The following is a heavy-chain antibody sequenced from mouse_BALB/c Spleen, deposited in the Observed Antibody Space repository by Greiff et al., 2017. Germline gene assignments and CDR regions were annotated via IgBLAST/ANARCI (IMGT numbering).Heavy chain of an antibody. CDR3: ANDGYYDDY. D-gene: IGHD2-3*01. Sequence: QVQLKESGPELVRPGVSVKISCKGSSYTFTDYAMHWVKQSHAKSLEWIGVISTYYGNTNYNQKFKGKATMTVDKSSSTAYMELARLTSEDSAVYYCANDGYYDDYWGQGTTLTVSS. CDR2: ISTYYGNT. J-gene: IGHJ2*01. CDR1: SYTFTDYA. V-gene: IGHV1-67*01.